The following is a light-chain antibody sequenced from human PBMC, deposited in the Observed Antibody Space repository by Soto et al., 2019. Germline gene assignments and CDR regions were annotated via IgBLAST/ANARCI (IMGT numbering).Light chain of an antibody. CDR1: TGAVTSGHY. Sequence: QAVVTQEPSLTVSPGGTVTLTCGSSTGAVTSGHYPYWFQQKPGQAPRTLIYDTSNKHSWTPARFSGSLLGGKAALTLSGAQPEDEAECYCLLSYSGAYYVFGTGTKVTVL. J-gene: IGLJ1*01. V-gene: IGLV7-46*01. CDR3: LLSYSGAYYV. CDR2: DTS.